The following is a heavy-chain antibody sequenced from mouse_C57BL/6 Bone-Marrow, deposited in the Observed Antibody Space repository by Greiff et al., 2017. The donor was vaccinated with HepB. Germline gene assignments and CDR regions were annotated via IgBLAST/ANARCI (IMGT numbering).Heavy chain of an antibody. D-gene: IGHD1-1*01. Sequence: VQLKESGPELVKPGASVKMSCKASGYTFTDYNMHWVKQSHGKSLEWIGYINPNNGGTSYNQKFKGKATLTVNKSSSTAYMELRSLTSEDSAVYYCARGAPYYYGSSLDYWGQGTTLTVSS. J-gene: IGHJ2*01. V-gene: IGHV1-22*01. CDR1: GYTFTDYN. CDR2: INPNNGGT. CDR3: ARGAPYYYGSSLDY.